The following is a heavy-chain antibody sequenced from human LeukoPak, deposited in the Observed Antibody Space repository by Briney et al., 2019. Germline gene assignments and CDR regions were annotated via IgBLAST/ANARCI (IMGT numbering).Heavy chain of an antibody. Sequence: PGGSLRLSCAASGLTFSTYAMSWVRQAPGKGLEWVSTVTVDGGTTYYADSVKGRFTISRDNSKNTLYLQMNSLRTEDTAVYYCAEDCCSNIGLFDYWGQVIRVTVSS. J-gene: IGHJ4*02. D-gene: IGHD2-2*01. CDR2: VTVDGGTT. CDR1: GLTFSTYA. V-gene: IGHV3-23*01. CDR3: AEDCCSNIGLFDY.